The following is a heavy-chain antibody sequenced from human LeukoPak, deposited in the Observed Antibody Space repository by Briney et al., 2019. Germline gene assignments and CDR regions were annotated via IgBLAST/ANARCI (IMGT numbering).Heavy chain of an antibody. J-gene: IGHJ4*02. CDR1: GGSFSGYY. CDR3: ARVYYDSSGFDY. D-gene: IGHD3-22*01. CDR2: VNHSGST. V-gene: IGHV4-34*01. Sequence: SETLSLTCAVYGGSFSGYYWSWIRQPPGKGLEWIGEVNHSGSTNYNPSLKSRVTISVDTSKNQFSLKLSSVTAADTAVYYCARVYYDSSGFDYWGQGTLVTVSS.